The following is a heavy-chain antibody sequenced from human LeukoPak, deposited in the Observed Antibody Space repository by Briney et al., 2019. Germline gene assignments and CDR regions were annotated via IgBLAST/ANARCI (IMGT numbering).Heavy chain of an antibody. J-gene: IGHJ6*03. Sequence: GGTLRLFCASSGYTFSIYAMSWVRQARGKGLEWGSAISGSGGSTNYADSVKGRFTISRDNSKSTLYLQMNSLRAEDTAVYYCAKAGPDYYYYYVDVWGKGTTVTVSS. CDR3: AKAGPDYYYYYVDV. V-gene: IGHV3-23*01. D-gene: IGHD7-27*01. CDR2: ISGSGGST. CDR1: GYTFSIYA.